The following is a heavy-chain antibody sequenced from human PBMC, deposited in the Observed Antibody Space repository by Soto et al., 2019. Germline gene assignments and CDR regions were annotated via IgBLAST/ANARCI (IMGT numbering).Heavy chain of an antibody. V-gene: IGHV4-34*01. CDR1: GGSFSGYY. J-gene: IGHJ5*02. Sequence: PSETLSLTCAVYGGSFSGYYWSWIRQPPGKWLEWIGEINHSGSTNYNPSLKSRVTISVDTSKNQFSLKLSSVTAADTAVYYCARRSRLRWFDPWGQGXLVTVYS. D-gene: IGHD5-12*01. CDR2: INHSGST. CDR3: ARRSRLRWFDP.